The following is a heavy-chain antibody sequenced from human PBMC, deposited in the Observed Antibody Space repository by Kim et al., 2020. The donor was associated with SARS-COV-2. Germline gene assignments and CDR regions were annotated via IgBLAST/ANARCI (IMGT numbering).Heavy chain of an antibody. V-gene: IGHV1-2*06. D-gene: IGHD1-1*01. CDR3: ARRITTGFPNWFDP. Sequence: ASVKVSCKASGYTFSDYYLHWVRQAPGQGLEWMGRFNPNNGGADRAQKFQGRVTMTRDTSISAAYMELSRLTSDDTAVYYCARRITTGFPNWFDPWGQGTLVTVSS. CDR1: GYTFSDYY. J-gene: IGHJ5*02. CDR2: FNPNNGGA.